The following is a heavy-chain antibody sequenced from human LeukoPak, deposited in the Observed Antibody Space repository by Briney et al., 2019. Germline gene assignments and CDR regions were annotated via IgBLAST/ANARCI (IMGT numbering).Heavy chain of an antibody. CDR1: GFTFSSYA. CDR3: AKQGLTTSWLYFDY. D-gene: IGHD1-14*01. Sequence: GGSLRLSCAASGFTFSSYAMSWVRQAPGKGLEWVSVFGGSDGRIYYADSVKGRFTISRDNSKNTVYLQLNSLRAEDTAVYYCAKQGLTTSWLYFDYWGQGTLVTVSS. J-gene: IGHJ4*02. CDR2: FGGSDGRI. V-gene: IGHV3-23*01.